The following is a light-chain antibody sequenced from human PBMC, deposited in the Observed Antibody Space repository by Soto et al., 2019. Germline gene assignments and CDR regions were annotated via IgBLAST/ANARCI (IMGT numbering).Light chain of an antibody. J-gene: IGKJ5*01. V-gene: IGKV3-20*01. CDR2: GAS. CDR1: RSVSSSY. CDR3: QQYGSSPPIT. Sequence: EIVLTQSPGTLSLSPGERATLSCRASRSVSSSYLAWYQQKPGQAPRLLIYGASSRATGIPDRSSGSGSGTDFTLTISRLEPEDFAVYYCQQYGSSPPITFGQGTRLEI.